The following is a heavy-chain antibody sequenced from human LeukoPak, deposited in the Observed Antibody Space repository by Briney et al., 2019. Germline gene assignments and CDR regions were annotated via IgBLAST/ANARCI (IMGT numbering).Heavy chain of an antibody. CDR3: AVNLRYCSGGSCYSGYYYFDY. V-gene: IGHV5-51*01. D-gene: IGHD2-15*01. J-gene: IGHJ4*02. CDR2: IYPGDSDT. CDR1: GYSFTSYW. Sequence: GESLKISCKGSGYSFTSYWIGWVPQMPGKGLEWMGVIYPGDSDTRYSPSFQGQVTISADKSISTAYLQWSSLKASDTAMYYCAVNLRYCSGGSCYSGYYYFDYWGQGTLVTVSS.